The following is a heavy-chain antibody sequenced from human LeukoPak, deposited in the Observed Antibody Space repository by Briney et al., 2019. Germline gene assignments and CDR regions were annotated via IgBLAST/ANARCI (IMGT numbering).Heavy chain of an antibody. CDR3: ARHGYGAANS. J-gene: IGHJ4*02. Sequence: SETLSLTCAVSGGSISSSDYYWGWIRQPPGKGLEWIGSIFYTGTIYYNPSLRSRVTISTDASKNQYSLRLTSVTAADTAIYYCARHGYGAANSWGQGTLVTVSS. CDR2: IFYTGTI. CDR1: GGSISSSDYY. D-gene: IGHD5-12*01. V-gene: IGHV4-39*01.